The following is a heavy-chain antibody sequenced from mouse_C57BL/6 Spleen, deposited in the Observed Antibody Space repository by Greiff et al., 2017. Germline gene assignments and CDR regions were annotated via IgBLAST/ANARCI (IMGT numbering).Heavy chain of an antibody. V-gene: IGHV5-6*02. Sequence: EVKLVESGGDLVKPGGSLKLSCAASGFTFSSYGMSWVRQTPDKRLEWVATISSGGSYTYYPDSVKGRFTISRDNAKNTLYLQMSSLKSEDTAMYYCARHEDYYGNYFDYWGQGTTLTVSS. CDR1: GFTFSSYG. CDR3: ARHEDYYGNYFDY. CDR2: ISSGGSYT. J-gene: IGHJ2*01. D-gene: IGHD2-1*01.